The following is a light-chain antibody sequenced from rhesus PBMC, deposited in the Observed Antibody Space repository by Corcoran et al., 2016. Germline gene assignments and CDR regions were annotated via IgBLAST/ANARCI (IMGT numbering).Light chain of an antibody. CDR3: QQYNSFPPT. Sequence: DIQMTQSPSSLSTSVGDRVTITCRASQDIHNYLAWYQRKPGRAPKSLDYYASSLQTGVPSRFSGGRSGTDYTLLFRDLQPEDITTYYCQQYNSFPPTFGGGTEVEIK. CDR1: QDIHNY. J-gene: IGKJ4*01. V-gene: IGKV1-66*01. CDR2: YAS.